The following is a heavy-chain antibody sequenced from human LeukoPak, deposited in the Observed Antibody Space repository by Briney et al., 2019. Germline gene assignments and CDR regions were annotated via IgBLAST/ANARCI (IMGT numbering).Heavy chain of an antibody. J-gene: IGHJ4*02. CDR3: AEDVKYNWNYIDY. CDR1: GFSFSSYG. D-gene: IGHD1-20*01. V-gene: IGHV3-30*18. Sequence: PGGSLRLSCVVSGFSFSSYGMHWVRQAPGKGLEWVAVISYDGSSKYYADSVKGRFTISRDNSKNTLYLQMNSLRAEDTALYYCAEDVKYNWNYIDYWGQGALVTVSS. CDR2: ISYDGSSK.